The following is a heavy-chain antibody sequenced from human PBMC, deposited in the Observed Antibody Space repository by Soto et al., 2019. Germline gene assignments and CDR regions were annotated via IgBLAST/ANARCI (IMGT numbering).Heavy chain of an antibody. D-gene: IGHD6-13*01. CDR1: GGSISSYY. Sequence: SETLSLTCTVSGGSISSYYWSWIRQPPGKGLEWIGYIYYSGSTNYNPSLKSRVTISVDTSKNQFSLKLSSVTAADTAVYYCARGKYSSNNWFDPWGQGTLVTVS. J-gene: IGHJ5*02. V-gene: IGHV4-59*01. CDR3: ARGKYSSNNWFDP. CDR2: IYYSGST.